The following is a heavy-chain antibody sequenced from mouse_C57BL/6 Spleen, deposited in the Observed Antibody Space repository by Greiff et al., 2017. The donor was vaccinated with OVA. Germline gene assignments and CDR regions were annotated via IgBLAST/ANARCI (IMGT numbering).Heavy chain of an antibody. CDR1: GYAFSSSW. CDR2: IYPGDGDT. D-gene: IGHD2-1*01. Sequence: VQLVESGPELVKPGASVKISCKASGYAFSSSWMNWVKQRPGKGLEWIGRIYPGDGDTNYNGKFKGKATLTADKSSSTAYMQLSSLTSEDSAVYFCARENYGNHVDYWGQGTTLTVSS. CDR3: ARENYGNHVDY. J-gene: IGHJ2*01. V-gene: IGHV1-82*01.